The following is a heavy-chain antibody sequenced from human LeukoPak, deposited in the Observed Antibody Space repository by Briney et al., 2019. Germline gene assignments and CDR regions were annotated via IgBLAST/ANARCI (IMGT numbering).Heavy chain of an antibody. CDR3: AKPAKTNYADY. CDR2: ISGSGGNT. D-gene: IGHD1-14*01. Sequence: GGSLRLSCAASGFTFSSYGMNWVRQAPGKGLEWVSAISGSGGNTYYADSVKGRFTISRDNSKNTLYLQMNSLRAEDTALYYCAKPAKTNYADYWGQGTLVTVSS. CDR1: GFTFSSYG. J-gene: IGHJ4*02. V-gene: IGHV3-23*01.